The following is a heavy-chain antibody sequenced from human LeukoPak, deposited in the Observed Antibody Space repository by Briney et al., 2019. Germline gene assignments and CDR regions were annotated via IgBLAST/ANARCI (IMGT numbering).Heavy chain of an antibody. V-gene: IGHV3-23*01. J-gene: IGHJ5*02. CDR3: AKDVVRGSGRVNWFDP. CDR1: GFTFSSYA. CDR2: ISGSGGST. D-gene: IGHD3-10*01. Sequence: EGSLRLSCAASGFTFSSYAMTWVRQAPGKGLEWVSAISGSGGSTYYADTVRGRFTISRDTSKNMLYLQMDSLRAEDTAVYYCAKDVVRGSGRVNWFDPWGQGTLVTVSS.